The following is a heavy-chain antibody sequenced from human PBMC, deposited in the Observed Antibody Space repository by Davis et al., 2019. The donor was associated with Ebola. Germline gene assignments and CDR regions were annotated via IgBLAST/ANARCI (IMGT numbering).Heavy chain of an antibody. Sequence: SETLSLTCIVSGGSISSYYWSWIRQPPGKGLDWIGYIYYSGSTNYNPSPKSRVTISVDTSKNQFSLKLSSVTAADTAVYYCARGTGPVDYWGQGTLVTVSS. CDR2: IYYSGST. CDR3: ARGTGPVDY. V-gene: IGHV4-59*01. J-gene: IGHJ4*02. D-gene: IGHD1-14*01. CDR1: GGSISSYY.